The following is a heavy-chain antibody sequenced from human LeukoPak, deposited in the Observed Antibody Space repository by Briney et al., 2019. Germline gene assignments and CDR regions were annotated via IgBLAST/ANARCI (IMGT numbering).Heavy chain of an antibody. V-gene: IGHV4-61*02. CDR1: GGSVTSGNYY. J-gene: IGHJ4*02. CDR2: IYTNGGA. CDR3: AREPPGY. Sequence: SQTLPLTCTVSGGSVTSGNYYWNWIRQPAGKGLEWIGRIYTNGGASYNPSLKSRVTISIDASKNQFSLKLSSVTAAETAVYYCAREPPGYWGQGILVTVSS.